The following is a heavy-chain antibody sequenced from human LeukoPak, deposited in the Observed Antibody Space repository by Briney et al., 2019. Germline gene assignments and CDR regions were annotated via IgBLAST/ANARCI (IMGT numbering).Heavy chain of an antibody. V-gene: IGHV4-39*01. D-gene: IGHD3-22*01. J-gene: IGHJ4*02. CDR3: ARRSVLIPVFDY. CDR2: IYYRGST. Sequence: SETLSLTCTVSGDSISSSSYYWGWIRQPPGKGLEWIGNIYYRGSTFYSPSLKSRVTISVDTSKHQLSLNLSSVTAADTAVYYCARRSVLIPVFDYWGQGTLVTVSS. CDR1: GDSISSSSYY.